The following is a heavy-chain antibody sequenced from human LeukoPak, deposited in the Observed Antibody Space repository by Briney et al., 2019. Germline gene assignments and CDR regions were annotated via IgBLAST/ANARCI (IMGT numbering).Heavy chain of an antibody. J-gene: IGHJ4*02. V-gene: IGHV4-34*01. Sequence: SETLSLTCAVYGGSSSGSNWSWIRQPPGKGLEWIGEIYNSGSTIYNPSLKSRVTVSVDTSMNQFSLNLISVTAADTAVYYCVRAYDYWGQGTLVTVSS. CDR1: GGSSSGSN. CDR3: VRAYDY. CDR2: IYNSGST.